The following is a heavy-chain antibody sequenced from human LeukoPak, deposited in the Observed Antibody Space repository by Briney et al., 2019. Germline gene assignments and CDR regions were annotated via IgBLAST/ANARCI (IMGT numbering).Heavy chain of an antibody. CDR2: IYYSGST. Sequence: PSETLSLTCTVSGYSISSGYYWGWIRQPPGKGLEWIGYIYYSGSTNYNPSLKSRVTISVDTSKNQFSLKLSSVTAADTAVYYCARVEGGWIGYFDYWGQGTLVTVSS. D-gene: IGHD6-19*01. V-gene: IGHV4-61*01. CDR3: ARVEGGWIGYFDY. CDR1: GYSISSGYY. J-gene: IGHJ4*02.